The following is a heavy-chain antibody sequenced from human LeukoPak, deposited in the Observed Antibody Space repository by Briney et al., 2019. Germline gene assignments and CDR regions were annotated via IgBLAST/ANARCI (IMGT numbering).Heavy chain of an antibody. CDR3: ASNDRGRPADY. V-gene: IGHV4-39*01. J-gene: IGHJ4*02. CDR1: GGSISNSPYY. D-gene: IGHD1-26*01. Sequence: PSKTLSLTCNVSGGSISNSPYYWGWIRQPPGKGLEWIGSMHYSGTTYHNPSLRSRVTISVDTSKNQFSLRLISVTAADTAVYYCASNDRGRPADYWGQGTLVTVS. CDR2: MHYSGTT.